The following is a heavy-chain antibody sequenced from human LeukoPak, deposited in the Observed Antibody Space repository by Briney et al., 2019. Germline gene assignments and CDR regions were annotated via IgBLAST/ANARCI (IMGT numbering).Heavy chain of an antibody. CDR3: VSPLGSRTYYYYMDV. J-gene: IGHJ6*03. Sequence: SVKVSCKASGGTFSSYAISWVRQAPGQGLEWMGGIIPIFGTANYAQKFQGRVTITADESTSTAYMELSSLRSEDTAVYYCVSPLGSRTYYYYMDVWGKGTTVTVSS. D-gene: IGHD1-1*01. CDR2: IIPIFGTA. CDR1: GGTFSSYA. V-gene: IGHV1-69*13.